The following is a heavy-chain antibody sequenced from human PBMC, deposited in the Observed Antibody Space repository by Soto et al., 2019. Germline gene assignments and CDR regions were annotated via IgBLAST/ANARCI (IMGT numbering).Heavy chain of an antibody. J-gene: IGHJ4*02. CDR2: IYYSGST. CDR3: ARGRSYDFWSGYSRRGFFDY. D-gene: IGHD3-3*01. Sequence: PSETLSLTCTVSGGSISSGDYYWSWIRQPPGKGLEWIGYIYYSGSTYYNPSLKSRVTISVDTSKNQFSLKLSSVTAADTAVYYCARGRSYDFWSGYSRRGFFDYCGQGTLVTVSS. CDR1: GGSISSGDYY. V-gene: IGHV4-30-4*01.